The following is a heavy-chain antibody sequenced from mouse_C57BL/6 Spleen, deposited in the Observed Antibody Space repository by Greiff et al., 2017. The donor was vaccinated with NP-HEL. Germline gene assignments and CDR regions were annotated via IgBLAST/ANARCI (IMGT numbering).Heavy chain of an antibody. V-gene: IGHV1-53*01. D-gene: IGHD2-4*01. J-gene: IGHJ3*01. CDR2: INPSNGGT. CDR1: GYTFTSYW. CDR3: ARSSIYYDYDWFAY. Sequence: QVQLQQSGTELVKPGASVKLSCKASGYTFTSYWMHWVKQRPGQGLEWIGNINPSNGGTNYNEKFKSKATLTVDKSSSTAYMQLSSLTSEDSAVYYCARSSIYYDYDWFAYWGQGTLVTVSA.